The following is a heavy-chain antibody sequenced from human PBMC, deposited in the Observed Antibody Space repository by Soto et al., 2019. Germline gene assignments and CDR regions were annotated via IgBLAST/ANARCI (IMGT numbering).Heavy chain of an antibody. Sequence: PSETLSLTCAVSGVSIHNSHSFWGWIRQPPGKGMEFLANVYYSGGAHYSPSFKSRVTSSVDTATNQVSLRMSSVTAADTAVYFCGRVVEGATRHTDFDSWGQGTLVTVSS. CDR2: VYYSGGA. V-gene: IGHV4-39*01. D-gene: IGHD2-21*01. CDR1: GVSIHNSHSF. CDR3: GRVVEGATRHTDFDS. J-gene: IGHJ5*01.